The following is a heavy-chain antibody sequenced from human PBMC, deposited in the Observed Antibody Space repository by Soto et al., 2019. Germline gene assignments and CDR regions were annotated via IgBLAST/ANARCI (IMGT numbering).Heavy chain of an antibody. CDR1: VYTFTGYY. CDR3: ANLGVIQLWYREYYYYYGMDV. Sequence: ASVKVSCKPSVYTFTGYYIHWVRQAPGQGLEWMGWINPNSGATNYALKFQGRVTMTRDTSTSAAYMELNSLTSDDTAVYYCANLGVIQLWYREYYYYYGMDVWGQGTTVTVSS. D-gene: IGHD5-18*01. J-gene: IGHJ6*02. V-gene: IGHV1-2*02. CDR2: INPNSGAT.